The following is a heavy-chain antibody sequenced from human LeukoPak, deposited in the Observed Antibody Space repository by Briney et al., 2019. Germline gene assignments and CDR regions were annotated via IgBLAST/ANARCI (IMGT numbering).Heavy chain of an antibody. CDR3: AKGKPDGFPRYYFDY. Sequence: GGSLRLSCAASGFTFSSYWMSWVRQAPGKGLEWVANIKQDGSEKYYVDSVKGRFTISRDNSKNTLYLQMNSLRAEDTAVYYCAKGKPDGFPRYYFDYWGQGTLVTVSS. J-gene: IGHJ4*02. V-gene: IGHV3-7*03. D-gene: IGHD3-10*01. CDR1: GFTFSSYW. CDR2: IKQDGSEK.